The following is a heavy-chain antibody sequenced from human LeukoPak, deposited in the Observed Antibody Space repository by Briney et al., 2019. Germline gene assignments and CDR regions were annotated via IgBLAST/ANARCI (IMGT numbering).Heavy chain of an antibody. CDR1: GFTFSSYA. Sequence: EGSLRLSCVASGFTFSSYAMHWVRQAPGKGLEYVPAISSNGGSTYYANSVKGRFTISRDNSKNTLYLQMGSLRAEDMAVYYCVRDLYDSSGLDAFDIWGQGTMVTVSS. CDR3: VRDLYDSSGLDAFDI. D-gene: IGHD3-22*01. V-gene: IGHV3-64*01. J-gene: IGHJ3*02. CDR2: ISSNGGST.